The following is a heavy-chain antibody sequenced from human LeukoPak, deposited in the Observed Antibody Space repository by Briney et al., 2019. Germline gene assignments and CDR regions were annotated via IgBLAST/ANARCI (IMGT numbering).Heavy chain of an antibody. J-gene: IGHJ5*02. CDR3: TTSSGWYSLNH. Sequence: SETLSLTCAVSGDSISSALWWNWVRQPPGKGLDWIGEISRDGSTKYNPSLKNRVTISKDNSKNQFSLKLNSVTVADTAVYYCTTSSGWYSLNHWGQGVLITVSS. V-gene: IGHV4-4*02. CDR1: GDSISSALW. D-gene: IGHD1-26*01. CDR2: ISRDGST.